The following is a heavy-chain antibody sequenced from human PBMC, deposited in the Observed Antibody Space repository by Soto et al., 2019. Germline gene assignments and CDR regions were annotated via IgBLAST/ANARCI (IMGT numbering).Heavy chain of an antibody. Sequence: SVKVSCKASGGTFSSYAISWVRQAPGQGLEWMGGIIPIFGTANYAQKFQGRVTITADESTSTAYTELSSLRSEDTAVYYCAREHDSSGYYLPFDYWGQGTLVTVSS. CDR1: GGTFSSYA. J-gene: IGHJ4*02. V-gene: IGHV1-69*13. CDR3: AREHDSSGYYLPFDY. CDR2: IIPIFGTA. D-gene: IGHD3-22*01.